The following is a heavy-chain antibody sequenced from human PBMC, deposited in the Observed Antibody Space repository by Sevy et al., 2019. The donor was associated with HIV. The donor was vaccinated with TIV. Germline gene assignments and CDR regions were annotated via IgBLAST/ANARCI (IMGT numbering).Heavy chain of an antibody. V-gene: IGHV1-24*01. CDR2: FDPEDGET. D-gene: IGHD3-22*01. J-gene: IGHJ4*02. CDR3: ATTKDYYDSSGYPFDY. Sequence: ASVKVSCKVSGYTLTEFSMHWVRQAPGKGLEWMGTFDPEDGETIYAQKFQGRVTMTEDTSTDTAYMELSSLRSEDTAVYYCATTKDYYDSSGYPFDYWGQGTLVNVSS. CDR1: GYTLTEFS.